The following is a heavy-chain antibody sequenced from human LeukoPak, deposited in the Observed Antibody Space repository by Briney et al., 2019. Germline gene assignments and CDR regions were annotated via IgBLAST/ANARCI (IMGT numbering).Heavy chain of an antibody. J-gene: IGHJ4*02. Sequence: ASVKVSCKASGYTFTGYYMHWVRQAPGQGLEWMGWINPNGGGTNYAQKFQGRVTMTRDTSISTAYMELSRLRSDDTAVYYCARGGAIFGAKMIDYWGQGTLVTVSS. CDR1: GYTFTGYY. D-gene: IGHD3-3*01. CDR2: INPNGGGT. V-gene: IGHV1-2*02. CDR3: ARGGAIFGAKMIDY.